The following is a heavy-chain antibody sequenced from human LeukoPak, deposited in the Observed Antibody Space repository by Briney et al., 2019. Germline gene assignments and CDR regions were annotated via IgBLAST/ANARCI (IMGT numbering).Heavy chain of an antibody. V-gene: IGHV6-1*01. CDR3: ARQGPVWPFDY. D-gene: IGHD2-8*01. CDR2: TYFRSKWYY. J-gene: IGHJ4*02. CDR1: GDSVSSNSAA. Sequence: SQTLSLTCAISGDSVSSNSAALNWIRQSPSRGLEWLGRTYFRSKWYYDYAVSVKRRITINPDTSENQFSLQLNSVTPEDTAVYFCARQGPVWPFDYWGQGTLVTVSS.